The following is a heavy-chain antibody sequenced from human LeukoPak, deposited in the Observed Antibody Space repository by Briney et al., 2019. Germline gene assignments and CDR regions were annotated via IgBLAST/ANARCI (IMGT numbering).Heavy chain of an antibody. CDR1: GGSISSYY. CDR2: IYYSGST. Sequence: SETLSLTCTVSGGSISSYYWSWIRQPPGKGLGWIGYIYYSGSTNYNPSLKSRVTISVDTSKNQFSLKLSSVTAADTAVYYCARDREGRGSGWLFDYWGQGTLVTVSS. V-gene: IGHV4-59*01. CDR3: ARDREGRGSGWLFDY. J-gene: IGHJ4*02. D-gene: IGHD6-19*01.